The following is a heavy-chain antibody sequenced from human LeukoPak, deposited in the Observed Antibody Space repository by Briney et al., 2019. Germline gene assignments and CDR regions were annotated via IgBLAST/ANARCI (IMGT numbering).Heavy chain of an antibody. Sequence: PSETLSLTCAVYGGSFSGYYWSWIRQHPGKGLEWIGYIYYSGSTYYNPSLKSRVTISVDTSKNQFSLKLSSVTAADTAVYYCARSSYSSSSSVWGQGTMVTVSS. V-gene: IGHV4-31*11. CDR2: IYYSGST. CDR1: GGSFSGYY. CDR3: ARSSYSSSSSV. J-gene: IGHJ3*01. D-gene: IGHD6-6*01.